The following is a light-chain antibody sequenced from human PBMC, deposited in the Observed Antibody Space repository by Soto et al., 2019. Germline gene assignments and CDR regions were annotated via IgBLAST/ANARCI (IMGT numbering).Light chain of an antibody. CDR3: QQYGSSVT. V-gene: IGKV3-20*01. Sequence: DIVLTQSPGTLSLSPGERATPSCRASQSVRSRYLAWYQQKAGQAPRLLIYDASRRATGIPDRFSGSGSGTDFTLTISRLEPEDFAVYYCQQYGSSVTFGGGTKVEIK. CDR1: QSVRSRY. CDR2: DAS. J-gene: IGKJ4*01.